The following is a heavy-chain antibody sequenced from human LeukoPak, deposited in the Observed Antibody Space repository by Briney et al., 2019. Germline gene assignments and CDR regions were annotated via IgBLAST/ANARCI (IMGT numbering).Heavy chain of an antibody. CDR2: IYYSGST. CDR3: ARHEGTSGWPFDY. D-gene: IGHD6-19*01. V-gene: IGHV4-31*03. J-gene: IGHJ4*02. CDR1: GGSISSGGYY. Sequence: SETLSLTCTVSGGSISSGGYYWSWIRQRPGKGLEWIGYIYYSGSTYYNPSLKSRVTISVDTSKNQFSLKLTSVTAADTAVYYCARHEGTSGWPFDYWGQGTLVTVSS.